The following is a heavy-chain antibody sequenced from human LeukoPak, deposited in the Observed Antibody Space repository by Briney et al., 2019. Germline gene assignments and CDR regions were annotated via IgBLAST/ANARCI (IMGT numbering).Heavy chain of an antibody. V-gene: IGHV4-4*07. Sequence: SETLSLTCTVSGGSISSYYWSWIRQPAGKGLEWIGRIYTSGSTNYNPSLKSRVTMSVDTSKNQFSLKLSSVTAADTAVYYCARLSPSPQRNQLVRLFDYWGQGTLVTVSS. CDR3: ARLSPSPQRNQLVRLFDY. J-gene: IGHJ4*02. CDR1: GGSISSYY. CDR2: IYTSGST. D-gene: IGHD6-13*01.